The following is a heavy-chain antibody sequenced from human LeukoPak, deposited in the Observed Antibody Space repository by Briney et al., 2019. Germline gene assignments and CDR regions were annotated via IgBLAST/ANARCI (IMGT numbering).Heavy chain of an antibody. D-gene: IGHD6-19*01. CDR2: ISYDGSNK. CDR1: GFTFDDYG. J-gene: IGHJ4*02. V-gene: IGHV3-30*03. CDR3: AREPVAGTFSGEIDY. Sequence: GGSLRLSCAASGFTFDDYGMSWVRQAPGKGLEWVALISYDGSNKYYADSVKGRFTISRDNSKNTLYLQMNSLRVEDTAVYYCAREPVAGTFSGEIDYWGQGTLVTVSS.